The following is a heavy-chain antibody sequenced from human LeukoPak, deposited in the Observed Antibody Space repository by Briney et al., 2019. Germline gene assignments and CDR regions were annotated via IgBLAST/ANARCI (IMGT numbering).Heavy chain of an antibody. CDR1: GGSISSYY. V-gene: IGHV4-59*01. D-gene: IGHD6-6*01. J-gene: IGHJ6*03. CDR3: ARVEYSSSSGYYYYYMDV. Sequence: SETLSLTCTVSGGSISSYYWSRIRQPPGKGLEWIGYIYYSGSTNYNPSLKSRVTISVDTSKNQFSLKLSSVTAADTAVYYCARVEYSSSSGYYYYYMDVWGKGTTVTVSS. CDR2: IYYSGST.